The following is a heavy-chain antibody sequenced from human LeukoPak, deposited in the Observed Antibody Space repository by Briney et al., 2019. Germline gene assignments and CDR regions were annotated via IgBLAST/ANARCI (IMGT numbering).Heavy chain of an antibody. CDR1: GGTFSSYA. CDR3: ARALPYCSSTSCYYYYYGMDV. D-gene: IGHD2-2*01. CDR2: IIPILGIA. J-gene: IGHJ6*02. V-gene: IGHV1-69*04. Sequence: AASVKVSCKASGGTFSSYAISWVRQAPGQGLEWMGRIIPILGIANYAQKFQGRVTITADKSMSTAYMELSSLRSEDTAVYYCARALPYCSSTSCYYYYYGMDVWGQGTTVTVSS.